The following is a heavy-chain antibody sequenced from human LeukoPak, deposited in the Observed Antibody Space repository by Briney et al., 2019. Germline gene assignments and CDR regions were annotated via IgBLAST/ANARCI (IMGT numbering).Heavy chain of an antibody. J-gene: IGHJ6*03. D-gene: IGHD3-3*01. V-gene: IGHV4-34*01. CDR1: GGSFSGYY. Sequence: PSETLSLTCAVYGGSFSGYYWSWIRQPPGKGLEWIGEINHSGSTNYNPSLKSRVTISVDTSKNQFSLKLSSVTAADTAVYYCASLTRGHYYYYMDVWGKGTTVTVSS. CDR3: ASLTRGHYYYYMDV. CDR2: INHSGST.